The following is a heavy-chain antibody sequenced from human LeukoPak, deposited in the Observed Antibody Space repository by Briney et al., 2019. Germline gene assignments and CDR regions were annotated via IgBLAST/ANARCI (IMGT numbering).Heavy chain of an antibody. D-gene: IGHD1-26*01. J-gene: IGHJ3*02. CDR1: GGSISSGGYS. Sequence: SETLSLTCAVSGGSISSGGYSWSWIRQPPGKGLEWIGEINHSGSTNYNPSLKSRVTISVDTSKNQFSLKLSSVTAADTAVYYCARGLTMGAFDIWGQGTMVTVSS. CDR2: INHSGST. V-gene: IGHV4-34*01. CDR3: ARGLTMGAFDI.